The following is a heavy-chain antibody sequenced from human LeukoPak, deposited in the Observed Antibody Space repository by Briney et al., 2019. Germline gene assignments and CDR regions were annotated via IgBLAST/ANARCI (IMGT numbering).Heavy chain of an antibody. CDR2: INPSGGNT. Sequence: ASVKVSCKASGYTFTNYYMHWVRQAPGQGLEWMGLINPSGGNTKYAQKFQGRVTMTRDTSTSTVYMDLSSLKSEDTALHYCATDQTAMFTVFDYWVQRAMVTDSS. D-gene: IGHD5-18*01. CDR3: ATDQTAMFTVFDY. CDR1: GYTFTNYY. J-gene: IGHJ4*02. V-gene: IGHV1-46*01.